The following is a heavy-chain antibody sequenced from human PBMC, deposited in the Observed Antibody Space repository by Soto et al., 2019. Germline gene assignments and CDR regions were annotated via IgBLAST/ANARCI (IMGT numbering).Heavy chain of an antibody. CDR3: AKDPPGVLRFLEWSHSMDV. V-gene: IGHV3-23*01. Sequence: GGSLRLSCAASGFTFSSYAMSWVRQAPGKGLEWVSAISGSGGSTYYADSVKGRFTISRDNSKNTLYLQMNSLRAEDTAVYYCAKDPPGVLRFLEWSHSMDVWGKGTTVTVSS. J-gene: IGHJ6*03. CDR2: ISGSGGST. CDR1: GFTFSSYA. D-gene: IGHD3-3*01.